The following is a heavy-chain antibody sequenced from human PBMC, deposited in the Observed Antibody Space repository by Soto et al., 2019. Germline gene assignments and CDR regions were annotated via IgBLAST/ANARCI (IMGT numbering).Heavy chain of an antibody. D-gene: IGHD3-16*01. V-gene: IGHV1-8*01. J-gene: IGHJ6*02. CDR2: MSPNSGNT. CDR1: GYPFTSYD. CDR3: ARDVPLNYYDGTFSYYAMDV. Sequence: ASVKVSCKASGYPFTSYDINWVRQATGQGLEWMGWMSPNSGNTGYAQKFQGRVTITADDSTSTAYMDLYSLRSEDTAVYYCARDVPLNYYDGTFSYYAMDVWGQGTTVTVSS.